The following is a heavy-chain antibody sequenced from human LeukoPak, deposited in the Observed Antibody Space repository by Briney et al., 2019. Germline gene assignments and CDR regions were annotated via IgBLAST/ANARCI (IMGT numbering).Heavy chain of an antibody. CDR2: IRSRAYGGTT. V-gene: IGHV3-49*04. CDR1: GFIFGDYV. Sequence: GGSLRLSCTASGFIFGDYVMSWVRQAPGKGLEWVGFIRSRAYGGTTEYAASMKGRFTISRDDSKSIAYLQMNSLKTEDTAVYYCTSERVPASGYDFWSGYPASIDYWGQGTLVTVSS. D-gene: IGHD3-3*01. J-gene: IGHJ4*02. CDR3: TSERVPASGYDFWSGYPASIDY.